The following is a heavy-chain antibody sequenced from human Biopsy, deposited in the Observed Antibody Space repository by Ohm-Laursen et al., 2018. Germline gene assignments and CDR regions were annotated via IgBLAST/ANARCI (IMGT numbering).Heavy chain of an antibody. CDR1: GGSISSDY. CDR3: ARSNGYGDYRFDD. J-gene: IGHJ4*02. CDR2: IYYSGNT. Sequence: SETLSLTCTVSGGSISSDYWSWIRQTPGKGLEWIGHIYYSGNTNYNPSLKSRVTISVDTSKNQFSLRLNSVTAADTAVYYCARSNGYGDYRFDDWGQGTLVTVAS. D-gene: IGHD4-11*01. V-gene: IGHV4-59*01.